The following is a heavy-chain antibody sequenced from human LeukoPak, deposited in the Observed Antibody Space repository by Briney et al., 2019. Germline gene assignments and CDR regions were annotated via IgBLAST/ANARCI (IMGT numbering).Heavy chain of an antibody. CDR1: GFTFSSYG. Sequence: GGSLRLSCAASGFTFSSYGMHWVRQAPGKGLEWVAFIRYDGSNKYYADSVKGRFTISRDNARNSLYLQMNSLRAEDTALYYCAKDIFLGTGVVPGLFTGGLFDYWGQGTLVTVSS. J-gene: IGHJ4*02. V-gene: IGHV3-30*02. CDR2: IRYDGSNK. CDR3: AKDIFLGTGVVPGLFTGGLFDY. D-gene: IGHD2-2*01.